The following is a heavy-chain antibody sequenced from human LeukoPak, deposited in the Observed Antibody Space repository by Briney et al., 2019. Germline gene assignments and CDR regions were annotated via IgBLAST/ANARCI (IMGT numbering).Heavy chain of an antibody. V-gene: IGHV1-46*01. CDR1: GYSFTSYY. CDR3: ARVGYCDARGGFQH. D-gene: IGHD3-22*01. J-gene: IGHJ1*01. Sequence: ASVTVSCKASGYSFTSYYMHWVRQAPGQGLEWMGIINPSGGSTSYAQKFQGRVTMTRDTSTSTVYMELSSLRSEDTAVYYRARVGYCDARGGFQHWGQGTLVTVSS. CDR2: INPSGGST.